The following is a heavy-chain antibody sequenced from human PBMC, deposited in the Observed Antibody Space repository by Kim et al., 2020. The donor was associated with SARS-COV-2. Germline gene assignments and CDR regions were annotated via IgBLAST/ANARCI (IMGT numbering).Heavy chain of an antibody. J-gene: IGHJ6*02. CDR2: ISAYNGNT. CDR1: GYTFTSYG. Sequence: ASVKVSCKASGYTFTSYGISWVRQAPGQGLEWMGWISAYNGNTNYAQKLQGRVTMTTDTSTSTAYMELRSLRSDDTAVYYCAREGPVLYYYYGMDVWGQGTTVTVSS. V-gene: IGHV1-18*04. D-gene: IGHD2-8*01. CDR3: AREGPVLYYYYGMDV.